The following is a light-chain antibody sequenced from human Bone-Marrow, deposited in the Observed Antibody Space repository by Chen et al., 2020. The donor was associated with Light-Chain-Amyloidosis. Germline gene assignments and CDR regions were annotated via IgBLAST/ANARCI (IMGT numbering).Light chain of an antibody. CDR3: SSYSTTSADVA. CDR1: SSDVGGYNY. V-gene: IGLV2-14*03. J-gene: IGLJ2*01. Sequence: QSALTQPASVSGSPGQSITISCTGTSSDVGGYNYVSWYQQHPGEAPKLIIYDVSNRPSGVSNRFSGSKSGNTASLTISGLQAEDEADYYCSSYSTTSADVAFGGGTKLIVL. CDR2: DVS.